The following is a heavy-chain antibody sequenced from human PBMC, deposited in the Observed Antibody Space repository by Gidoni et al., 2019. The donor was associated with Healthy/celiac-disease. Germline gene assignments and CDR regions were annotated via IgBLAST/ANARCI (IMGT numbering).Heavy chain of an antibody. CDR3: ARDQENGHGGIAAPSSYGMDV. D-gene: IGHD6-13*01. V-gene: IGHV3-48*03. CDR1: GFPFSSYE. CDR2: ISSSGSTI. J-gene: IGHJ6*02. Sequence: EVQLVESGGGLVQPGGSLRLSCAASGFPFSSYEMNWVRQAPGKGLEWVSYISSSGSTIYYADSVKGRFTISRDNAKNSLYLQMNSLRAEDTAVYYCARDQENGHGGIAAPSSYGMDVWGQGTTVTVSS.